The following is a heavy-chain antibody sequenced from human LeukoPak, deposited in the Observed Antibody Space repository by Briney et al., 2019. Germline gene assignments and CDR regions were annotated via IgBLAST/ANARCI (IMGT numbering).Heavy chain of an antibody. V-gene: IGHV4-34*01. CDR2: ITHSGST. CDR3: VRGVDAAKTGY. D-gene: IGHD1-1*01. CDR1: GTSFSNYY. Sequence: PSETLSLTCAVYGTSFSNYYWSWIRQPPGKGLEWIGEITHSGSTNYNPSLKSRVSVSIDTSKNHFPLNLNSVTAADTAVYYCVRGVDAAKTGYWGQGTLVSVSS. J-gene: IGHJ4*02.